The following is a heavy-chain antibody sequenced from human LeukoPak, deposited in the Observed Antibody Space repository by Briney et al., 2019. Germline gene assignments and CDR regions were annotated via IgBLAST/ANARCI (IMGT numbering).Heavy chain of an antibody. V-gene: IGHV4-34*01. J-gene: IGHJ6*02. CDR2: INHSGST. D-gene: IGHD2-8*01. CDR3: ASGSMEADV. Sequence: SETLSLTCAVYGGSFSGYYWSWIRQPPGKGLEWIGEINHSGSTNYNPSLKSRVTISVDTSKNQFPLKLSSVTAADTAVYYCASGSMEADVWGQGTTVTVSS. CDR1: GGSFSGYY.